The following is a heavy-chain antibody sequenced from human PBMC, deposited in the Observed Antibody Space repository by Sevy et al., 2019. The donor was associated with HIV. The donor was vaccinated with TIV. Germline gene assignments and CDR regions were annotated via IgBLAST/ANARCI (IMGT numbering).Heavy chain of an antibody. D-gene: IGHD2-2*01. CDR3: ARGRDDIVVVPAVRLYYQNGMDV. V-gene: IGHV1-69*13. J-gene: IGHJ6*02. Sequence: ASVKVSCKASGGTFSRHAISWVRQAPGQGLEWMGGIIPIFGRGNYAQQFQGRVTITADESTSTAYMELSSLRSDDTAVYYCARGRDDIVVVPAVRLYYQNGMDVWGHGTTVTVSS. CDR1: GGTFSRHA. CDR2: IIPIFGRG.